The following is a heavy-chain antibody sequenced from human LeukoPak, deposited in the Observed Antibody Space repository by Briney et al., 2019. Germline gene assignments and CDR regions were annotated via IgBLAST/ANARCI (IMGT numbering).Heavy chain of an antibody. CDR3: AREAGDFWSGYSYYMDV. Sequence: SETLSLTCTVSGYSISSGYYWGWIRQPPGKGLEWIGSIYHSGSTYYNPSLKSRVTISVDTSKNQFSLKLSSVTAADTAVYYCAREAGDFWSGYSYYMDVWGKGTTVTVSS. V-gene: IGHV4-38-2*02. CDR1: GYSISSGYY. J-gene: IGHJ6*03. CDR2: IYHSGST. D-gene: IGHD3-3*01.